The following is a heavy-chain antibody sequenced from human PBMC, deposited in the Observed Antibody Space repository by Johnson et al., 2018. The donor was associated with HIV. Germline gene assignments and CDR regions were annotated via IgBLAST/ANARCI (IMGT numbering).Heavy chain of an antibody. V-gene: IGHV3-33*01. CDR1: GFTLSSYG. CDR3: ASAFTANI. Sequence: QVQLVESGGGVVQPGRSLRLSCVASGFTLSSYGMHWVRQAPGKGLEWVSFIRYDGSNKYYADSVKGRFTISRDNSKNTLYLQMNSLRADDTAVYYCASAFTANIWGKGTLVSVSS. J-gene: IGHJ3*02. D-gene: IGHD3-3*02. CDR2: IRYDGSNK.